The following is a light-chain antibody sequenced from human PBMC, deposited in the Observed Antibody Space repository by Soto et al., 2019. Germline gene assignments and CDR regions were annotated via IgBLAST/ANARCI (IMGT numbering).Light chain of an antibody. CDR2: KNN. CDR1: SSNIGRNY. CDR3: ATWDASLSGWV. V-gene: IGLV1-47*01. J-gene: IGLJ3*02. Sequence: QSVLTQPPSASGTPGQRVIISCSGSSSNIGRNYVYWYQQLPGTAPKLLIYKNNQRPSGVPDRFSGSKSGTSASLAISGLRSEDEADYYCATWDASLSGWVFGGGTKLTVL.